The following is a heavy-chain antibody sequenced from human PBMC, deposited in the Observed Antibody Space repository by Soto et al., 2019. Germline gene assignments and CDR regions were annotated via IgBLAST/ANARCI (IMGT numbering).Heavy chain of an antibody. J-gene: IGHJ1*01. D-gene: IGHD1-7*01. CDR2: IYYSGST. V-gene: IGHV4-39*07. CDR3: ARESGENWTYEAH. Sequence: PSETLSLTCTVSGGSISSSSYYWGWIRQPPGKGLEWIGSIYYSGSTQYNPSFRSRVTMSMDTSRNQFSLNLQSATAADTALYYCARESGENWTYEAHWGQGTLVTVSS. CDR1: GGSISSSSYY.